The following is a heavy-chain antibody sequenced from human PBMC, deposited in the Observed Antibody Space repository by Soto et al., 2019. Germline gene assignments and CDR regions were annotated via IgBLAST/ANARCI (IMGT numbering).Heavy chain of an antibody. CDR1: GYTFTSYG. V-gene: IGHV1-18*01. Sequence: ASVKVSCKASGYTFTSYGISWVRQAPGQGLEWMGWISAYNGNTNYAQKLQGRVTMTTDTSTSTAYMELRSLRSDDTAVYYCARVIRGYYGSGSYDNWFAPWGQGTLVTVSS. CDR2: ISAYNGNT. J-gene: IGHJ5*02. D-gene: IGHD3-10*01. CDR3: ARVIRGYYGSGSYDNWFAP.